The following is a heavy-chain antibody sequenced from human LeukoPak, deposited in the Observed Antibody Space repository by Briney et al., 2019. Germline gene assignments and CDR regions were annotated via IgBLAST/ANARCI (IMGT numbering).Heavy chain of an antibody. Sequence: SETLSLTCAVYGGSFSGYYWSWIRQPPGKGLEWIGEINHSGSTNYNPSLKSRVTISVDTSKNQFSLKLSSVTAVDTAVYYCARGDVGATLDFYYFDMDVWGRGTTVTVSS. D-gene: IGHD1-26*01. CDR3: ARGDVGATLDFYYFDMDV. CDR2: INHSGST. CDR1: GGSFSGYY. J-gene: IGHJ6*02. V-gene: IGHV4-34*01.